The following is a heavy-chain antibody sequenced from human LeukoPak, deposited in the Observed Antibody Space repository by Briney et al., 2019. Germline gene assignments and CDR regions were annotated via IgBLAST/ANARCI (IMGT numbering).Heavy chain of an antibody. V-gene: IGHV4-38-2*02. D-gene: IGHD3-16*01. CDR3: ARVKDPGGYYYYYYMDV. CDR2: IYHSGRT. Sequence: SETLSLTCTVSGYSISSGYYWGWIRQPPGKGLEWIGSIYHSGRTFYNPSLKSRVTISVDTSKNQFSLKLSSVTAADTAMYYCARVKDPGGYYYYYYMDVWGKGTTVTVSS. J-gene: IGHJ6*03. CDR1: GYSISSGYY.